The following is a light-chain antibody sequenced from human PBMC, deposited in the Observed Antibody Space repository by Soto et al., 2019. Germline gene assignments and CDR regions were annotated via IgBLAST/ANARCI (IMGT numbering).Light chain of an antibody. CDR1: QSVSSNN. Sequence: EIVLTQSPGTLSLSPGERATLSCRASQSVSSNNLDWYQQKPGQAPRLLIYAASRRAAGTPDRFSGSGSGTDVTLSISRLEAEDFAVYYCHHYANSVWTFGQGTKVEIK. CDR2: AAS. CDR3: HHYANSVWT. V-gene: IGKV3-20*01. J-gene: IGKJ1*01.